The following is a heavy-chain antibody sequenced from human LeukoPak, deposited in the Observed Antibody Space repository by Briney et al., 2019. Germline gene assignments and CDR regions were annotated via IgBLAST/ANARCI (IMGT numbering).Heavy chain of an antibody. CDR3: ARQGQTGYEKLGIDY. CDR2: IYPGGSDT. D-gene: IGHD5-12*01. J-gene: IGHJ4*02. Sequence: GESLKISCKGSGYSFTTYWIGWVRQMPGKGLEWMGIIYPGGSDTRYSPSFQGQVTISADKSISTAYLQWSSLKASDTAMYYCARQGQTGYEKLGIDYWGQGTLVTVSS. V-gene: IGHV5-51*01. CDR1: GYSFTTYW.